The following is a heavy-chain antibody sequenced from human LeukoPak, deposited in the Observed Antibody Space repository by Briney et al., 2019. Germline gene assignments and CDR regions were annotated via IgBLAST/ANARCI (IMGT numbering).Heavy chain of an antibody. CDR3: ARGFRETETFDY. CDR1: GFTFSGYS. J-gene: IGHJ4*02. CDR2: ISSSSTI. V-gene: IGHV3-48*01. D-gene: IGHD3-10*01. Sequence: GGSLRLSCAASGFTFSGYSMNWVRQAPGKGLEWVSYISSSSTIYYADSVKGRFTISRDNAKNSLYLQMNSLRAEDTAVYYCARGFRETETFDYWGQGTLVTVSS.